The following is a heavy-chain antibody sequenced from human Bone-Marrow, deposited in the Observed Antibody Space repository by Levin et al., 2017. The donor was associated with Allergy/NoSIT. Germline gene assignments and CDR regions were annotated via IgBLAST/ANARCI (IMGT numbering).Heavy chain of an antibody. D-gene: IGHD4-17*01. CDR3: ARAADYGDYNNTIDY. CDR1: GFTFSSYW. Sequence: GGSLRLSCAASGFTFSSYWMHWVRQAPGKGLVWVSRINSDGSSTSYADSVKGRFTISRDNAKNTLYLQMNSLRAEDTAVYYCARAADYGDYNNTIDYWGQGTLVTVSS. J-gene: IGHJ4*02. V-gene: IGHV3-74*01. CDR2: INSDGSST.